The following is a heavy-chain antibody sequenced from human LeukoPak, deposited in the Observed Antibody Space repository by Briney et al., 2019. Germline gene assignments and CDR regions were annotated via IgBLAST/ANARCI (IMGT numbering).Heavy chain of an antibody. D-gene: IGHD3-10*01. V-gene: IGHV3-30*18. CDR3: AKDSLITMVRGVVVNSYGMAV. CDR2: ISYDESNK. Sequence: GRSLTLSCAASGFTFSSYGMHWLPQAPGKGLEGVIDISYDESNKYYADSVKGRFTISRDNSKNTLYLQMNSLRAEDTAVYYCAKDSLITMVRGVVVNSYGMAVWGKGTTVTVSS. J-gene: IGHJ6*04. CDR1: GFTFSSYG.